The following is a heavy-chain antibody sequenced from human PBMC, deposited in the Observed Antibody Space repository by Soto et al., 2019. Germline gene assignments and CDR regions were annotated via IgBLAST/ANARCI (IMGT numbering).Heavy chain of an antibody. CDR2: IYYSGST. J-gene: IGHJ6*02. V-gene: IGHV4-59*01. Sequence: SEILSLTCTVSGGSISSYYWSWIRQPPGKGLEWIGYIYYSGSTNYNPSLKSRVTISVDTSKNQFSLKLSSVTAADTAVYYCARDYDILTGYYGMDVWGQGTTVTVSS. CDR1: GGSISSYY. CDR3: ARDYDILTGYYGMDV. D-gene: IGHD3-9*01.